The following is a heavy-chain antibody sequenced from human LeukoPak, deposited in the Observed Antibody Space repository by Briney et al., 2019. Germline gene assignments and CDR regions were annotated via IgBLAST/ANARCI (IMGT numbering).Heavy chain of an antibody. CDR2: IKSDGSDT. Sequence: QPGGSLRLSCAASGFTFNSYWMHWVRQAPGKGLMWVSRIKSDGSDTIYADSVKGRFTISIDNSKNTVYLQMNSLSTEDTAMYYCARDQSSGGRWLGYWGRGTLVTVSS. CDR3: ARDQSSGGRWLGY. V-gene: IGHV3-74*01. CDR1: GFTFNSYW. J-gene: IGHJ4*02. D-gene: IGHD2-15*01.